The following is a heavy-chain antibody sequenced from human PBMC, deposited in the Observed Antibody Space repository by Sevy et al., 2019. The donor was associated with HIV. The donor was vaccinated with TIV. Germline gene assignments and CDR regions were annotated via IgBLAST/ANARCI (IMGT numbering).Heavy chain of an antibody. CDR1: GFSLSTDAVA. CDR2: IFWTDYK. V-gene: IGHV2-5*01. J-gene: IGHJ6*02. CDR3: THTTDSSTSGYSCYNDHDLGV. D-gene: IGHD3-22*01. Sequence: SGPTLVNPTQTLTLTCTFSGFSLSTDAVAVGWIRQPPGKALEWLALIFWTDYKRYSPSLKNRLTIAKDTSKNQVVLTLTNVDHEDTATYFGTHTTDSSTSGYSCYNDHDLGVWGQGTTVTVSS.